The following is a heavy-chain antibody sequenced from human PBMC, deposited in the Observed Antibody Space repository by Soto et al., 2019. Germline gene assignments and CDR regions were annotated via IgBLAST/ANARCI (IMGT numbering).Heavy chain of an antibody. V-gene: IGHV3-33*01. CDR2: IWYDGSNK. D-gene: IGHD3-22*01. CDR3: ARDYDSSGYPRYYFDY. Sequence: QVQMVESGGGVVQPGRSLRLSCAAAGFTFSSYGMHWVRQAPGKGLEWVAVIWYDGSNKYYADSVKGRVTISRDNSKNTLYLQRNSLRAEDTAVYYCARDYDSSGYPRYYFDYWGQGTLVTVSS. J-gene: IGHJ4*02. CDR1: GFTFSSYG.